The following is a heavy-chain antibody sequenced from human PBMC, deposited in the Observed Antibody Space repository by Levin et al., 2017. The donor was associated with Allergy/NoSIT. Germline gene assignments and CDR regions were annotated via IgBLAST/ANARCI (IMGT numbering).Heavy chain of an antibody. D-gene: IGHD4-17*01. J-gene: IGHJ4*02. CDR3: AKVYAANCYGAVDY. CDR2: ISGSGGST. CDR1: GFTFSSYA. V-gene: IGHV3-23*01. Sequence: GGSLRLSCAASGFTFSSYAMSWVRQAPGKGLEWVSVISGSGGSTYYVDSVKGRFTISRDNSKNALYLQMNSLRAEDTAVYYCAKVYAANCYGAVDYWGQGTLVTVSS.